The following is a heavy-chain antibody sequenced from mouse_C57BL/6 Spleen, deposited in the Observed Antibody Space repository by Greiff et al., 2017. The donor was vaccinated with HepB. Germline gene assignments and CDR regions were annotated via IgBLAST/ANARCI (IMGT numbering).Heavy chain of an antibody. Sequence: QVQLQQPGAELVKPGASVKMSCKASGYTFTSYWITWVKQRPGQGLEWIGDIYPGSGSTNYNEKFKSKATLTVDTSSSTAYMQLSSLTSEDSAVYYCAREPYGDYESYYAMDYWGQGTSVTVSS. CDR2: IYPGSGST. J-gene: IGHJ4*01. CDR3: AREPYGDYESYYAMDY. CDR1: GYTFTSYW. D-gene: IGHD2-13*01. V-gene: IGHV1-55*01.